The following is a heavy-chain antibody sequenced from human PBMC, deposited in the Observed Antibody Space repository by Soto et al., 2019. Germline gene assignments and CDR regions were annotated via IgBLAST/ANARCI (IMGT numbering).Heavy chain of an antibody. Sequence: EVQLVESGGGLVQPGGSLRLSCAASGFTVSSNYMSWVRQAPGKGLEWVSVIYSGGSTYYADSVKGRFTISSDNSKNTLYLQMNSLRAEDTAVYYCARDSVAAKYDYWGQGTLVTVSS. V-gene: IGHV3-66*01. D-gene: IGHD6-19*01. CDR1: GFTVSSNY. J-gene: IGHJ4*02. CDR2: IYSGGST. CDR3: ARDSVAAKYDY.